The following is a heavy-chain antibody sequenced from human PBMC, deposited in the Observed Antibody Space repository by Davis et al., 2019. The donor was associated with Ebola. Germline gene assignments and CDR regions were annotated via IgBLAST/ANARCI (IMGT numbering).Heavy chain of an antibody. CDR1: GFTFSSSW. V-gene: IGHV3-74*01. CDR3: ATAGNYRFDY. CDR2: ITSDGSTI. Sequence: GESLKISCAASGFTFSSSWIHWVRQAPGKGLVWVSRITSDGSTIDYADSVKGRFTISRDNAKNTLYLQMNSLRAEDTAVYYCATAGNYRFDYWGQGTLVTVSS. J-gene: IGHJ4*02. D-gene: IGHD1-7*01.